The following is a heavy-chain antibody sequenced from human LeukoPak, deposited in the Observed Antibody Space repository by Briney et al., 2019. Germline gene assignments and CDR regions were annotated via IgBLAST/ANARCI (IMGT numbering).Heavy chain of an antibody. V-gene: IGHV4-39*01. CDR3: ARQPLDFLSGYPGAFDI. D-gene: IGHD3-3*01. CDR1: GGSISSSSYY. J-gene: IGHJ3*02. Sequence: SETLSLTCTVSGGSISSSSYYWGWIRQPPGKGLEWIGSIYYSGSTYYNPSLKSRVTISVDTSKNQFSLKLSSVTAADTAVYYCARQPLDFLSGYPGAFDIWGQGTMVTVSS. CDR2: IYYSGST.